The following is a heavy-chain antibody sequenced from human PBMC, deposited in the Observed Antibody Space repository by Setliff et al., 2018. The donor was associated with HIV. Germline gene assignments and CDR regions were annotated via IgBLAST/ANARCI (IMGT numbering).Heavy chain of an antibody. Sequence: SETLSLTCYVPDDPISSYYWSWVRQPAGKGLEWIWRLYVSGDTNYNPPLKSRVTMSLDTSKKHFSLNLKSVTAADTAVYYCALTGHRLLRGYMDVWGKGTTVTVSS. CDR1: DDPISSYY. J-gene: IGHJ6*03. CDR2: LYVSGDT. V-gene: IGHV4-4*07. D-gene: IGHD2-15*01. CDR3: ALTGHRLLRGYMDV.